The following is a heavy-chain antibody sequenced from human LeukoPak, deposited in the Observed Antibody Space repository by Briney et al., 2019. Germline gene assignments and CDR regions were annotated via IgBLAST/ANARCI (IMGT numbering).Heavy chain of an antibody. J-gene: IGHJ4*02. CDR2: ISGSGGNT. Sequence: PGGSLRLSCAASGFTFSTYFMSWVRQAPGAGLEWVSSISGSGGNTYYADSVKGRFTISRDNSKKTAYLEMISLRAEDTAVYYCAKPSYYDSTGYSFDYWGQGTMVTVCS. V-gene: IGHV3-23*01. CDR3: AKPSYYDSTGYSFDY. CDR1: GFTFSTYF. D-gene: IGHD3-22*01.